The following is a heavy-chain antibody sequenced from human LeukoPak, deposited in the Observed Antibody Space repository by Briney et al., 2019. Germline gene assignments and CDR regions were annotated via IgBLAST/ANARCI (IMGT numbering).Heavy chain of an antibody. D-gene: IGHD6-19*01. CDR1: GFTVSSNY. CDR2: IYSGGST. CDR3: AREKRVAVVRFFDY. V-gene: IGHV3-53*01. Sequence: PGGSLRLSCAASGFTVSSNYMSWVRQAPGKGLEWVSVIYSGGSTYYADSVKGRFTISRDNSKNTLYLQMNSLRAEDTAVYYCAREKRVAVVRFFDYWGQGTLVTVSS. J-gene: IGHJ4*02.